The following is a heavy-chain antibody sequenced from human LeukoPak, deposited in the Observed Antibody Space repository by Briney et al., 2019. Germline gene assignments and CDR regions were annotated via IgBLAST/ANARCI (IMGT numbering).Heavy chain of an antibody. Sequence: PGGSLRLSCAASGFTFSTYAMTWVRQAPGKGLEWVSGINSNGDAIYYAASVRGRFTISRDNSNNALYLQMDSLRAEDTAVYYCANCIGSSSRDYWGQGTLVTVSS. V-gene: IGHV3-23*01. CDR2: INSNGDAI. CDR3: ANCIGSSSRDY. J-gene: IGHJ4*02. D-gene: IGHD6-6*01. CDR1: GFTFSTYA.